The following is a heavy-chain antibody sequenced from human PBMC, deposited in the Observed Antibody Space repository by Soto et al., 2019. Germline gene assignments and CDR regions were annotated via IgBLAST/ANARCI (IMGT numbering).Heavy chain of an antibody. Sequence: QVQLVQSGAEVKKPGASVKVSCKASGYTFTAYYMHWVRQAPGQGLAWMRWINPNSGVTNYAQKFQGRVTMTRDMSISTAYMDLSSLKSDDTAVYYCARALNWNDASYWGQGSLVTVSS. D-gene: IGHD1-1*01. V-gene: IGHV1-2*02. CDR3: ARALNWNDASY. CDR1: GYTFTAYY. J-gene: IGHJ4*02. CDR2: INPNSGVT.